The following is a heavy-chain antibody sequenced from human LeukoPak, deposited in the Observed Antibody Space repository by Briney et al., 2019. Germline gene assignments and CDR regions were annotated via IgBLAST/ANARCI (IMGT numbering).Heavy chain of an antibody. CDR3: TRHAPDNSGYPH. J-gene: IGHJ4*02. CDR2: IKSKTDGGTT. V-gene: IGHV3-15*01. CDR1: GFTFSNAW. D-gene: IGHD3-22*01. Sequence: QAGGSLRLSCAASGFTFSNAWMSWVDQAPGKGLEWVGRIKSKTDGGTTDYAAPVKGRFTISRDDSKNTAYLQMNSLKTEDTAVYYCTRHAPDNSGYPHSGQGTLVTVSS.